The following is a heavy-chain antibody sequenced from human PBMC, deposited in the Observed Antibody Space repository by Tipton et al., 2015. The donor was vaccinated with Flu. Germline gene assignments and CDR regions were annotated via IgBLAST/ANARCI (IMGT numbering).Heavy chain of an antibody. CDR1: GYSIGNGYY. D-gene: IGHD1-7*01. J-gene: IGHJ4*02. Sequence: TLSLTCAVSGYSIGNGYYWGWIRQAPGKGLEWIASIYHSGTTYYNPSLKSRVTISLDTSKNQFSLRLRSVTAADTAGYYCARAGGTISDNMGPHYFDYWSPGTLVTVSS. CDR2: IYHSGTT. CDR3: ARAGGTISDNMGPHYFDY. V-gene: IGHV4-38-2*01.